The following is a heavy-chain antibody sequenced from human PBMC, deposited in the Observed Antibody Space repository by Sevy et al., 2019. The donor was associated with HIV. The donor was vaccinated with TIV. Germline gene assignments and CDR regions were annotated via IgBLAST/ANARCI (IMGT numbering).Heavy chain of an antibody. D-gene: IGHD4-17*01. J-gene: IGHJ5*02. V-gene: IGHV3-23*01. CDR1: GFPFSSYA. CDR2: ISGSGGSA. Sequence: GGSLRLSCAASGFPFSSYAMSWFRQAPGKGLEWVSTISGSGGSAYYADSVKGRFTISRDNSKNTLFLQMHSLRAEDTAVYYCAKGLRGTTTNNWFDPWGQGTLVTVSS. CDR3: AKGLRGTTTNNWFDP.